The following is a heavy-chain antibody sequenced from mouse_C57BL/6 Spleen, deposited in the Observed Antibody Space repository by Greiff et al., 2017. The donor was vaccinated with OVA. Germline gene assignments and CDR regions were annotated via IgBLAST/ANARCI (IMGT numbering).Heavy chain of an antibody. Sequence: EVQLLESGGGLVQSGRSLRLSCATSGFTFSDFYMEWVRQAPGKGLEWIAASRNKANDYTTEYSASVKGRFIVSRDTSQSILYLQMNALRAEDTAIYYCARDAWGAMDYWGQGTSVTVSS. CDR3: ARDAWGAMDY. CDR1: GFTFSDFY. J-gene: IGHJ4*01. CDR2: SRNKANDYTT. V-gene: IGHV7-1*01.